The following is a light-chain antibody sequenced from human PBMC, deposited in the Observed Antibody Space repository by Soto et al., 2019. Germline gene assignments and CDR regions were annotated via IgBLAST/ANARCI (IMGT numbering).Light chain of an antibody. CDR2: DAS. Sequence: VLTQSPGTLSLSPGARATLSCRASENMYTSYVAWFQQRPGQPPRLLIYDASSRAAGVPDRFSGSGSGTDFTLPISRLEHEDFALYYCQRYGGSPPYTFGQGTKVEIK. CDR3: QRYGGSPPYT. J-gene: IGKJ2*01. V-gene: IGKV3-20*01. CDR1: ENMYTSY.